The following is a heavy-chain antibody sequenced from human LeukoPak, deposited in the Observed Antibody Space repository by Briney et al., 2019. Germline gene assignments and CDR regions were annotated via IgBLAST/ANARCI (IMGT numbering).Heavy chain of an antibody. CDR2: IYYSGTT. CDR3: ARNFPGVGCSGGSCYDY. D-gene: IGHD2-15*01. CDR1: GGSNSSSGYY. Sequence: SDTLALNFNVPGGSNSSSGYYLCWIRQPPRNGLEWIGIIYYSGTTYYNPSPKSRVTISIDTSKNQFSLKLSSVTAADTAVYFCARNFPGVGCSGGSCYDYWGQGTLVTVSS. V-gene: IGHV4-39*07. J-gene: IGHJ4*02.